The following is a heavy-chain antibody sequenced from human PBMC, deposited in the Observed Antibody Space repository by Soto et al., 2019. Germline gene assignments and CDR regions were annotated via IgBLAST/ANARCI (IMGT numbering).Heavy chain of an antibody. CDR3: AQPLGSAVAGPGRFDL. D-gene: IGHD6-19*01. J-gene: IGHJ2*01. CDR1: RGTFSTYA. V-gene: IGHV1-69*13. CDR2: TIPLFGTA. Sequence: QVQLVQSGAEVKKPGSSVKVSCKASRGTFSTYAINWVRQAPGQGLEWMGGTIPLFGTANYAQKFQGRVMITXXEXTXXAYMDLSSLRSEDTAVYYCAQPLGSAVAGPGRFDLWGRGTLITVSS.